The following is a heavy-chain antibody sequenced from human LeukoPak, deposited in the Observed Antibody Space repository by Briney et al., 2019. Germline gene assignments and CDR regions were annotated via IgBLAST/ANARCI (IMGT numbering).Heavy chain of an antibody. D-gene: IGHD6-19*01. CDR1: GFTFNSFT. Sequence: PGGSLRLSCAASGFTFNSFTMSWVRQAPGKGLEWVSAISGSGGSTYYADSVKGRFTISRDNSKNTLYLQMNSLRAEDTAVYYCAKGSRGWYSWYFDVWGRGTLVTVSS. J-gene: IGHJ2*01. CDR3: AKGSRGWYSWYFDV. V-gene: IGHV3-23*01. CDR2: ISGSGGST.